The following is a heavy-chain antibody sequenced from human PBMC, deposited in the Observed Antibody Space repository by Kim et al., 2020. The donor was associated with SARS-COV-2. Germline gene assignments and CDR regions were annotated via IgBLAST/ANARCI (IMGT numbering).Heavy chain of an antibody. CDR3: ARASNYHALDV. V-gene: IGHV1-2*02. CDR2: ISPNNGAT. Sequence: ASVKVSCKTSGYPFSGFYIHWVRQAPGQGLEWMGWISPNNGATKSAEASQGRVTMTRDTSINTAYLELSRLKPDDTAIYFCARASNYHALDVWGQGTTVTVSS. J-gene: IGHJ6*02. CDR1: GYPFSGFY.